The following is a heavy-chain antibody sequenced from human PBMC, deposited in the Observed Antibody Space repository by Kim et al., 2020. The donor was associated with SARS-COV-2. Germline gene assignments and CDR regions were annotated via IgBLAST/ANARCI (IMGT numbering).Heavy chain of an antibody. CDR1: EFTLSRHW. J-gene: IGHJ3*02. CDR2: INEVGSER. V-gene: IGHV3-7*01. CDR3: ARGTLRAPRSASDI. Sequence: GGSLRLSCAASEFTLSRHWMSWVRLTPQKGLEWVANINEVGSERSYVDSVKGRFTISRDNVKNSLYLQMNSLTVEDTALYFCARGTLRAPRSASDIWG.